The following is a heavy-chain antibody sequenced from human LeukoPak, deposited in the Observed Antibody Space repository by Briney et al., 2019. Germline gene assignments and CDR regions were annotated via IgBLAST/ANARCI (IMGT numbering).Heavy chain of an antibody. V-gene: IGHV3-33*01. CDR3: ARDLGYAIANWGGYYMDV. Sequence: PGGSLRLSCAASGFTFSSYGMHWVRQAPGKGLEWVAVIWYDGSNKYYADSVKGRFTISRDNSKNTLYLQMNSLRAEDTAVYYCARDLGYAIANWGGYYMDVWGKGTTVTVSS. CDR1: GFTFSSYG. D-gene: IGHD7-27*01. CDR2: IWYDGSNK. J-gene: IGHJ6*03.